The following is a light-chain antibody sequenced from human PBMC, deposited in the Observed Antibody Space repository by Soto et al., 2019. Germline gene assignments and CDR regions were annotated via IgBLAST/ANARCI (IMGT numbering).Light chain of an antibody. V-gene: IGLV7-43*01. CDR1: TGAVTSGYY. CDR2: STS. Sequence: QAVVTQEPSLTVSPGGTVTLTCASSTGAVTSGYYPNWFQQKPGQAPRALIYSTSNTHSWTPARFSGSLLGGNAALTLSGVQPEDEAEYYCLLYYGGALVFGGGTKLTVL. J-gene: IGLJ3*02. CDR3: LLYYGGALV.